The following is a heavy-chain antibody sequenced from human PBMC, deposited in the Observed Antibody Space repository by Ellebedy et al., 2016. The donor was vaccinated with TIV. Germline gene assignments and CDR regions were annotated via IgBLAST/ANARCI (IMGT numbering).Heavy chain of an antibody. J-gene: IGHJ6*02. CDR2: INPDSGGT. D-gene: IGHD6-13*01. Sequence: ASVKVSCKASGYIFIAYYLHWVRQAPGHGLEWMGWINPDSGGTNFAQKFQGRVTMTRDTSINTVYMQLSSLQSDATAVYYCARVRRGSSGMDVWGQGTTVTVSS. CDR3: ARVRRGSSGMDV. CDR1: GYIFIAYY. V-gene: IGHV1-2*02.